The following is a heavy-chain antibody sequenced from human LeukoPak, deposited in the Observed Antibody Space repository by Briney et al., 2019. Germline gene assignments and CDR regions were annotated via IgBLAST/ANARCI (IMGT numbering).Heavy chain of an antibody. CDR1: GFTFSRYG. J-gene: IGHJ4*02. D-gene: IGHD3-9*01. CDR2: ISYDASNK. CDR3: ARGLREYDILTGYYHY. V-gene: IGHV3-30*03. Sequence: QAGGSLRLSCAASGFTFSRYGMHWVRQTPGKGLEWVAVISYDASNKYYADSVKGRFTISRDNSKNTLYLQMNSLRAEDTAVYYCARGLREYDILTGYYHYWGQGTLVTVSS.